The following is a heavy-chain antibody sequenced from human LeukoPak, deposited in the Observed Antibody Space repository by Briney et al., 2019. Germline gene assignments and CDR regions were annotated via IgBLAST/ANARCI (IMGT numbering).Heavy chain of an antibody. CDR1: GYSISSGYY. Sequence: SETLSLTCTVSGYSISSGYYWGWIRQPPGKGLEWIGSIYHSGSTYYNPSLKSRVTISVDTSKNQFSLKLSSVTAADTAVYYCARSLWGSSYWFDPWGQGTLVTVSS. D-gene: IGHD6-6*01. CDR3: ARSLWGSSYWFDP. J-gene: IGHJ5*02. V-gene: IGHV4-38-2*02. CDR2: IYHSGST.